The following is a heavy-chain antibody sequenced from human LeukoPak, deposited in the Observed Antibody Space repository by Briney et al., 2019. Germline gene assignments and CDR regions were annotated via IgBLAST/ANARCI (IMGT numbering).Heavy chain of an antibody. D-gene: IGHD3-22*01. V-gene: IGHV3-33*01. CDR2: IWYDGSNK. CDR3: ARDQDSSGLPLYYFDY. J-gene: IGHJ4*02. CDR1: GFTFSSYG. Sequence: GGSLRLSCAASGFTFSSYGMHWVRQAPGKGLEWVAVIWYDGSNKYYANSVKGRFTISRDNSKNTLYLQMNSLRAEDTAVCYCARDQDSSGLPLYYFDYWGQGTLVTVSS.